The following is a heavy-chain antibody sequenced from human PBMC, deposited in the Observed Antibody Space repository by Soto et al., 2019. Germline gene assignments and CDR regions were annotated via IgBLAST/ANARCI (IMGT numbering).Heavy chain of an antibody. Sequence: QVQLVQSGPEVKRPGASVRISCRTAGYSFKNYAIHWVRQAPGKKLEGMGWSNEGSGNTRYSQKFQGRMSIARDTSASTSYLDLRSLTSEDTAIYFCARYDRTISGAVTLDYWGPGTLVTVSS. D-gene: IGHD3-3*02. CDR2: SNEGSGNT. CDR3: ARYDRTISGAVTLDY. J-gene: IGHJ4*02. V-gene: IGHV1-3*01. CDR1: GYSFKNYA.